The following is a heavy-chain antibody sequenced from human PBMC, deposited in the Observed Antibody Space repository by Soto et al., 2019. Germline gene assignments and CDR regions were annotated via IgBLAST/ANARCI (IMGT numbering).Heavy chain of an antibody. V-gene: IGHV1-18*03. D-gene: IGHD1-1*01. CDR3: GKGTRTFDF. Sequence: ASVKVSCKTSGYSFATSGICWVRQAPGQGLEWMGWISTYNGNTAYAQNFQGRVTMTKDTSASTVYMELRSLGPDDMAIYFCGKGTRTFDFWGQGTPVTVSS. CDR1: GYSFATSG. J-gene: IGHJ4*02. CDR2: ISTYNGNT.